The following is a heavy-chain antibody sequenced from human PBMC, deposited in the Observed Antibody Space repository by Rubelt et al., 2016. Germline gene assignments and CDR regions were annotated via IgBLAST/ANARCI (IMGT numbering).Heavy chain of an antibody. Sequence: QVQLVQSGSESEKPGASVKVSCTASGHTFTNYGMNWVRQAPGQGLEWLGWINTNTGTPPYAQGFSGCVFFSLDCAAKTAFLQIFSLKPEDTAVYYCAQAGSSSAYWGQGTLVTVSS. CDR1: GHTFTNYG. V-gene: IGHV7-4-1*01. CDR2: INTNTGTP. J-gene: IGHJ4*02. CDR3: AQAGSSSAY. D-gene: IGHD6-6*01.